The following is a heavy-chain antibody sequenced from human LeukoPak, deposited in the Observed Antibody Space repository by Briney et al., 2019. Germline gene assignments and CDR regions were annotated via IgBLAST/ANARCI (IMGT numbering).Heavy chain of an antibody. J-gene: IGHJ4*02. CDR2: IYYSGST. V-gene: IGHV4-59*01. Sequence: PSETLSLTCTVSGGSISSYYWSWIRRPPGKGLEWIGYIYYSGSTNYNPSLKSRVTISVDTSKNQFSLKLSSVTAADTAVYYCARVASSNRAVFFDYWGQGTLVTVSS. D-gene: IGHD6-13*01. CDR1: GGSISSYY. CDR3: ARVASSNRAVFFDY.